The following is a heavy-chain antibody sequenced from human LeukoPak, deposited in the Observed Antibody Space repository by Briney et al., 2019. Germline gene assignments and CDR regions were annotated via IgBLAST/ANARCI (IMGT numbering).Heavy chain of an antibody. Sequence: SETLSLTCTVSGGSISSGGYYWSWIRQHPGKGLEWIGYIYYSGSTYYNPSLKSRVTISVDTSKNQFSLKLSPVTAADTAVYYCARATHDYLDAFDIWGQGTMVTVSS. V-gene: IGHV4-31*03. CDR1: GGSISSGGYY. CDR3: ARATHDYLDAFDI. J-gene: IGHJ3*02. D-gene: IGHD4-11*01. CDR2: IYYSGST.